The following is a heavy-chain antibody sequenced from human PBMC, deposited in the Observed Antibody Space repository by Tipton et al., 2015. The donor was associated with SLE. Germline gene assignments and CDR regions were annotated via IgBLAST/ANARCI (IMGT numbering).Heavy chain of an antibody. CDR2: ISGSGGST. J-gene: IGHJ4*02. D-gene: IGHD6-13*01. Sequence: SLRLSCAASGFTFSSYAMSWVRQAPGKGLEWVSAISGSGGSTYYADSVKGRFTISRDNSKNTLYLQMNSLRAEDTAVYYCASGEQQLAYFDYWGQGTLVTVSS. V-gene: IGHV3-23*01. CDR1: GFTFSSYA. CDR3: ASGEQQLAYFDY.